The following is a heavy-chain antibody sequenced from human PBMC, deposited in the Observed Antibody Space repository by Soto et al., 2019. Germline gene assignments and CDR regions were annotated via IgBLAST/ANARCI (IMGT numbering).Heavy chain of an antibody. Sequence: QVQLQESGPGLVKPSQTLSLTCTVSGGSISSGVYYWSWIRQPPGKGLEWIGYLYYSGSTYYNPSLKSRVTITGDTSKNQYALKLNSVTAADTAVYYCAIDGGNAVYEDYWGQGTLVTVSS. CDR2: LYYSGST. J-gene: IGHJ4*02. CDR1: GGSISSGVYY. D-gene: IGHD5-12*01. V-gene: IGHV4-30-4*01. CDR3: AIDGGNAVYEDY.